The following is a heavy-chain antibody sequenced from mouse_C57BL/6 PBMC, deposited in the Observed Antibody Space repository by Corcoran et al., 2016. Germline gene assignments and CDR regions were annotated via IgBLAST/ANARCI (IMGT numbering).Heavy chain of an antibody. Sequence: EVQLQQSGPVLVKPGASVKMSCKASGYTFTDYYMNWVKQSHGKSLEWIGVINPYNGGTSYNQKFKGKATLTVDKSSSTAYMELNSLTSEDSAVYYCARNGGFIYYYGSTWYFDVWGTGTTVTVSS. J-gene: IGHJ1*03. V-gene: IGHV1-19*01. CDR1: GYTFTDYY. CDR3: ARNGGFIYYYGSTWYFDV. D-gene: IGHD1-1*01. CDR2: INPYNGGT.